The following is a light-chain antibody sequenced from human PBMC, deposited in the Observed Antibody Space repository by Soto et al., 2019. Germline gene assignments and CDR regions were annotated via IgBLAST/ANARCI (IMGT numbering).Light chain of an antibody. CDR1: QGISSY. CDR3: QQYYHYPIT. J-gene: IGKJ5*01. V-gene: IGKV1-8*01. Sequence: IRMTQSPSSFSASTGDRVTITCRASQGISSYLAWYQQKPGKAPKLLIYAASTLQSGVPSRFSGSGSGTDFSLTISCLQSEDFATYYCQQYYHYPITFGQGTRLEIK. CDR2: AAS.